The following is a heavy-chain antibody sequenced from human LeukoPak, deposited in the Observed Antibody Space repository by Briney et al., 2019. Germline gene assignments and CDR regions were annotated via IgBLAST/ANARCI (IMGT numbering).Heavy chain of an antibody. J-gene: IGHJ6*03. Sequence: SVKVSCTASGGTFSSYAISWVRQAPGQGLEWKGGIIPIFGTANYAQKFQGRVTITTDESTSTAYMELSSLRSEDTAVYYCARAQQLVNYMDVWGKGTTVTVSS. CDR3: ARAQQLVNYMDV. CDR2: IIPIFGTA. V-gene: IGHV1-69*05. CDR1: GGTFSSYA. D-gene: IGHD6-6*01.